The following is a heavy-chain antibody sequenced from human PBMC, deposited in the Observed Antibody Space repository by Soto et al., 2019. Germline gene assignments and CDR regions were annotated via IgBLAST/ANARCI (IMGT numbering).Heavy chain of an antibody. J-gene: IGHJ4*02. CDR2: ISPGGDRI. CDR3: TKSADSAGWGVDF. D-gene: IGHD6-19*01. CDR1: GFMFDSYA. Sequence: GGSLRLSCVASGFMFDSYAINWVLQPPGKGLEWVSYISPGGDRIYYAESLKGRITISRDNARNSLSLQMNILSDEDTAVYYCTKSADSAGWGVDFWGQGTLVTVSS. V-gene: IGHV3-48*02.